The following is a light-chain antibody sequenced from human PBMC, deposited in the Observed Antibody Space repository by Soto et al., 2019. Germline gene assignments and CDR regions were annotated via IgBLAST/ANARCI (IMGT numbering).Light chain of an antibody. V-gene: IGKV2-28*01. Sequence: DIVMTQSLLSLPVTPGEPASISCRSSQSLLHSNGYNYLDWYLQKPGQSPQLLIYLGSNRASGVPDRFSSSGSVTDFTLKSSRVEAEDVGVYYCMQALQTPKTFGQGTKVEIK. CDR2: LGS. CDR3: MQALQTPKT. CDR1: QSLLHSNGYNY. J-gene: IGKJ1*01.